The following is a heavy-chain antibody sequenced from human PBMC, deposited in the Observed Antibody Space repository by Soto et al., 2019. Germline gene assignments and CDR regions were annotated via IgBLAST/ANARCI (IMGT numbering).Heavy chain of an antibody. D-gene: IGHD6-19*01. Sequence: PGGSLRLSCAASGFTFDDYGMSWVRQAPGKGLEWVSGINWIGGSTVYADSVKGRFTISRDNAKNSLYLQMNSLGAEDTALYYCARDLTGSGWYSWIFGYWGQGTLVTVS. V-gene: IGHV3-20*04. CDR3: ARDLTGSGWYSWIFGY. CDR2: INWIGGST. CDR1: GFTFDDYG. J-gene: IGHJ4*02.